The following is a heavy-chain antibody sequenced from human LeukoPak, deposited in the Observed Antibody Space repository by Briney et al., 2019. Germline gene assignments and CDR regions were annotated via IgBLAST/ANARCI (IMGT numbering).Heavy chain of an antibody. Sequence: GESLKISCKGSGYSFTSYWIGWVRQMPGKGLEWMGIIYPGDSDTRYSPSFQGQVTISADKSISTAYLQWSSLKASDTAMYYCARTRAPNCGGDCYYYYYYYMDVWGKGTTVTVSS. D-gene: IGHD2-21*01. CDR1: GYSFTSYW. J-gene: IGHJ6*03. V-gene: IGHV5-51*01. CDR2: IYPGDSDT. CDR3: ARTRAPNCGGDCYYYYYYYMDV.